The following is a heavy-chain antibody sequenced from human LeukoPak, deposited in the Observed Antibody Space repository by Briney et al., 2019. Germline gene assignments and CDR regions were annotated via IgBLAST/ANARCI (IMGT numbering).Heavy chain of an antibody. CDR1: TFYFTDYA. CDR2: VSGNGDTK. J-gene: IGHJ4*02. CDR3: AKDFADYYDTNYFDY. Sequence: AGGSLRLSCAVSTFYFTDYAMSWARQAPGKGLEWLSAVSGNGDTKDYVDSVKGRFTISRDNSKNTLYLQMNSLRAEDTAVYYCAKDFADYYDTNYFDYWGQGTLVTVSS. D-gene: IGHD3-22*01. V-gene: IGHV3-23*01.